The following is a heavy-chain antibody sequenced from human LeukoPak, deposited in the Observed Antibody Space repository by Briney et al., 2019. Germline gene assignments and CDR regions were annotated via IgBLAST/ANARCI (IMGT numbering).Heavy chain of an antibody. CDR3: AQGGHFDF. CDR1: GFSFSVFW. V-gene: IGHV3-7*01. D-gene: IGHD3-16*01. Sequence: GGSLRLSCAASGFSFSVFWMTWGRQAPGKGPEWVANINEGGSSTYYVDSVRGRFTISRDNGKNLLFLEMNSLRADDTAVYFCAQGGHFDFWGQGAPVTVSS. J-gene: IGHJ4*02. CDR2: INEGGSST.